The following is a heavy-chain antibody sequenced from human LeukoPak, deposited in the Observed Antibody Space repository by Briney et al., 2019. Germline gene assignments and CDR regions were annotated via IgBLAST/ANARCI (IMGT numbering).Heavy chain of an antibody. CDR1: GGTFNNFA. D-gene: IGHD3-10*01. CDR3: AREMGDREFYFDY. J-gene: IGHJ4*02. CDR2: IIPIVDVT. Sequence: GASVKVSCKASGGTFNNFAFSWVRQAPGQGLQWVGRIIPIVDVTSYAQNFKGRVTITADESTTTAYMELSSLRSEDTAVYYCAREMGDREFYFDYWGQGTLVTVSS. V-gene: IGHV1-69*04.